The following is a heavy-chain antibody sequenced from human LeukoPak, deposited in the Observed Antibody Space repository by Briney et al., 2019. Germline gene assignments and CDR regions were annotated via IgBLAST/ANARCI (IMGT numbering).Heavy chain of an antibody. CDR3: ARAEGYGGELDS. CDR1: GFTFSDYY. CDR2: ISGSGGST. Sequence: GGSLRLSCAASGFTFSDYYMSWVRQAPGKGLEWVSAISGSGGSTYYADSVKGRFTISRDNSKNRLYLQMNSLRAEDTAVYYCARAEGYGGELDSWGQGTLVTVSS. J-gene: IGHJ4*02. V-gene: IGHV3-23*01. D-gene: IGHD4-23*01.